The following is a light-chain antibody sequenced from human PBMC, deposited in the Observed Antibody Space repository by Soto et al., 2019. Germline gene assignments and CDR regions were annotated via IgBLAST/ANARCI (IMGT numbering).Light chain of an antibody. CDR1: HNVGNNY. Sequence: ETVLTQSPGTLSLSPGERATLSCRASHNVGNNYLAWLQQKPGQPPRLLIYAASVRAPGIPDRFSGRGSGTDFTLTIGGLEPEDFAVYYCQQYGISPWTFGQGTKVEIK. CDR3: QQYGISPWT. V-gene: IGKV3-20*01. CDR2: AAS. J-gene: IGKJ1*01.